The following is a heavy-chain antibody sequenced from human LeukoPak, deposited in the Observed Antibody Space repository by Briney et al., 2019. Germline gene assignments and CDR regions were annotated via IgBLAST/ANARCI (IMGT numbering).Heavy chain of an antibody. Sequence: GGSLRLSCAASGFTFSSYSMNWVRQAPGKGLEWVSSISSSSSYIYYADSVKGRFTISRDNAKNSLYPQMNSLRAEDTAVYYCARDLGIAAVHDAFDIWGQGTMVTVSS. J-gene: IGHJ3*02. D-gene: IGHD6-13*01. CDR3: ARDLGIAAVHDAFDI. V-gene: IGHV3-21*01. CDR1: GFTFSSYS. CDR2: ISSSSSYI.